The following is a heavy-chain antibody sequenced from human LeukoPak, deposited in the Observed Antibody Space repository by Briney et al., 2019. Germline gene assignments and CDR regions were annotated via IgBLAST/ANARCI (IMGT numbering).Heavy chain of an antibody. V-gene: IGHV1-2*02. CDR1: GYTFTGYY. D-gene: IGHD4-11*01. Sequence: ASVKVSCKASGYTFTGYYMHWVRQAPGQGLEWMGWINPNSGGTNYAQKFQGRVTMTRDTSISTAYMELSRLRSDDTAVYYCAREGSNYDYYYYYYMDVWGKGTTVTVSS. CDR3: AREGSNYDYYYYYYMDV. J-gene: IGHJ6*03. CDR2: INPNSGGT.